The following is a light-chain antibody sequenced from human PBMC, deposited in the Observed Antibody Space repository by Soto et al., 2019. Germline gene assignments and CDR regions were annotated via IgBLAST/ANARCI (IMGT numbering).Light chain of an antibody. CDR2: GAF. Sequence: EIVMTQSPATLSVSPGERATLSCRASQSVSNNLAWYQQKPGQAPRLLIYGAFIRATGIPARFSGSGSGTEFTLTISSLQSEDFAVYYCQQYNKWLTWTFGQGTKVDIK. CDR3: QQYNKWLTWT. V-gene: IGKV3-15*01. J-gene: IGKJ1*01. CDR1: QSVSNN.